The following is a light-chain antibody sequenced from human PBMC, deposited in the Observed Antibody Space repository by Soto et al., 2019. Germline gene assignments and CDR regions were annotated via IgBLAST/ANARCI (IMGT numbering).Light chain of an antibody. CDR2: DVS. CDR3: SSYTSSSTV. J-gene: IGLJ3*02. V-gene: IGLV2-14*01. Sequence: QSALTQPASVSGSPGQSITISCTGTSSDVGGYNYVSWYQQHPGKAPQLMIYDVSNRPSGVSNRFSGSKSGNTASLTISGLQAEDEADYYCSSYTSSSTVFGGGTKVNVL. CDR1: SSDVGGYNY.